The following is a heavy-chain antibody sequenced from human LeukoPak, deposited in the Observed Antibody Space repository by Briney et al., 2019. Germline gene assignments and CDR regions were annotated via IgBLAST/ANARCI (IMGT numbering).Heavy chain of an antibody. CDR3: AKLFERVVPAAYDY. Sequence: GGSLRLSCAASGFTSSSYAMSWVRQAPGKGLEWVSAISGSGGSTYYADSVKGRFTISRDNSKNTLYLQMNSLRAEDTAVYYCAKLFERVVPAAYDYWGQGTLVTVSS. J-gene: IGHJ4*02. D-gene: IGHD2-2*01. V-gene: IGHV3-23*01. CDR2: ISGSGGST. CDR1: GFTSSSYA.